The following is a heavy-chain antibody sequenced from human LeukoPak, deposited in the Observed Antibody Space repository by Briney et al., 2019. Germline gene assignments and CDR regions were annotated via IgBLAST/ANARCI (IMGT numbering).Heavy chain of an antibody. V-gene: IGHV3-23*01. CDR2: ISGRGGST. CDR3: AKRSQWLVSPPDY. D-gene: IGHD6-19*01. J-gene: IGHJ4*02. CDR1: VFTFSSYA. Sequence: PGGSLRLSCAASVFTFSSYAMSWVRQAPGKGLEWVSAISGRGGSTYYADSVKGRFTISRDNSKNTLYLQMNSLRAEDTAVYYCAKRSQWLVSPPDYWGQGTLVTVSS.